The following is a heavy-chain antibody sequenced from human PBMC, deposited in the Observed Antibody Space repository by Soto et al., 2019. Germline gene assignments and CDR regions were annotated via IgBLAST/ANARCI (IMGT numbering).Heavy chain of an antibody. CDR1: GFTFSSYA. V-gene: IGHV3-23*01. Sequence: EVQLLESGGGLVQPGGSLRLSCAASGFTFSSYAMSWVRQAPGKGLELVSAISGSGGSTYYADSVKGRFTISRDNSKNTLYLLLNSLRAEDTAVYYCANDLVWQQLVGSTNSCDYWGQGTLVTVSS. CDR3: ANDLVWQQLVGSTNSCDY. D-gene: IGHD6-13*01. CDR2: ISGSGGST. J-gene: IGHJ4*02.